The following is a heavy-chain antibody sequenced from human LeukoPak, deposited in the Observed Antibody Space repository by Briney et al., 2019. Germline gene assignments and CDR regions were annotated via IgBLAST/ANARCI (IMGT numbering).Heavy chain of an antibody. J-gene: IGHJ6*02. CDR1: GFTFSSYA. CDR2: ISGSGGST. V-gene: IGHV3-23*01. Sequence: GGSLRLSCAASGFTFSSYAMSWVRQAPGKGLEWVSAISGSGGSTYYADSVKGRFTISRDNSKNTLYLQMNSLRAEDTAVYYCAKDSSGGSGWSHYYYYGMDVWGQGTTVTVSS. CDR3: AKDSSGGSGWSHYYYYGMDV. D-gene: IGHD6-19*01.